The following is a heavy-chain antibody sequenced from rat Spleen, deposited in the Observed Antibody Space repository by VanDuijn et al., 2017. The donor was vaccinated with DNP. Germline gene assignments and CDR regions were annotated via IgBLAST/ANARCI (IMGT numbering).Heavy chain of an antibody. CDR2: INKDSSTI. J-gene: IGHJ2*01. V-gene: IGHV4-2*01. CDR3: AKGPNYGGWSDYFDY. Sequence: EVKLVESGGGLVQPGRSLKLSCAASGFNFNDYWMGWVRQAPGKGLESIGEINKDSSTIKYTPSLKDKFTISRDNAQNTLYLQMSKVGSEDTAIYYCAKGPNYGGWSDYFDYWGQGVMVTVSS. D-gene: IGHD1-11*01. CDR1: GFNFNDYW.